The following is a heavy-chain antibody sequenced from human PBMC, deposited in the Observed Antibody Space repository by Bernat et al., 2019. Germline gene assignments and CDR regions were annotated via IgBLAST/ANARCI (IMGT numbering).Heavy chain of an antibody. CDR1: GGSVSSGSYY. J-gene: IGHJ4*02. Sequence: QVQLQESGPGLVKPSETLSLTCTVSGGSVSSGSYYWSWIRQPPGKGLEWIGYIYYSGSTNYNPSLKSRVTISVDTSKNQFSLKLSSVTAADTAVYYCARDLTYYYDSSCPRFDYWGQGTLVTVSS. CDR3: ARDLTYYYDSSCPRFDY. D-gene: IGHD3-22*01. V-gene: IGHV4-61*01. CDR2: IYYSGST.